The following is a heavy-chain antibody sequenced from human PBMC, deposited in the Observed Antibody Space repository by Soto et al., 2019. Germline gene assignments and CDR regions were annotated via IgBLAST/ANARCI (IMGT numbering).Heavy chain of an antibody. D-gene: IGHD3-10*01. CDR3: TTDRYYGSGSYYHDQPFDY. J-gene: IGHJ4*02. Sequence: SVSNAWMNWVRQAPGKGLEWVGRIKSKTDGGTTDYAAPVKGRFTISRDDSKNTLYLQMNSLKTEDTAVYYRTTDRYYGSGSYYHDQPFDYWGQGTLVTVSS. V-gene: IGHV3-15*07. CDR1: SVSNAW. CDR2: IKSKTDGGTT.